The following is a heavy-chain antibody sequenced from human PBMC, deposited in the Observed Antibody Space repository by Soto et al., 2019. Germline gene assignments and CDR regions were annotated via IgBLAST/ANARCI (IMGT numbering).Heavy chain of an antibody. CDR3: ARDPDAYSSLSGSSYWYFDL. Sequence: EVQLVESGGGLVQPGGSLRLSCAASGFTFSSYWMSWVRQAPGKGLEWVANIKQDGSEKYYVDSVKGRFTISRDNAKNSLYLQMNSLRAEDTAVYYRARDPDAYSSLSGSSYWYFDLWGRGTLVTVSS. D-gene: IGHD6-6*01. V-gene: IGHV3-7*03. CDR1: GFTFSSYW. CDR2: IKQDGSEK. J-gene: IGHJ2*01.